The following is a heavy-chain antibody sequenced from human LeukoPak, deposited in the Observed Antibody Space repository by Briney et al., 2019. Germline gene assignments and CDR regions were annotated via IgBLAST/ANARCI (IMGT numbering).Heavy chain of an antibody. CDR2: ISSSSSYI. D-gene: IGHD5-12*01. Sequence: GGSLRLSCAASGFTFSSYSMNWVRQAPGKGLEWVSSISSSSSYIYYADSVKGRFTTSRDNAKNSLYLQMNSLRAEDTAVYYCARDRVDIVATIINYYGMDVWGQGTTVTVSS. J-gene: IGHJ6*02. CDR3: ARDRVDIVATIINYYGMDV. CDR1: GFTFSSYS. V-gene: IGHV3-21*01.